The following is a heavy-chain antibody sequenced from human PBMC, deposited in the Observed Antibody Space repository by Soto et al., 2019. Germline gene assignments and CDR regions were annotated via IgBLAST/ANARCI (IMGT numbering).Heavy chain of an antibody. CDR1: GSSIPSHN. J-gene: IGHJ5*02. V-gene: IGHV4-59*11. D-gene: IGHD2-21*01. CDR3: ARRAVVAVTGSLDNWLDP. Sequence: PSDTQSLPCTLSGSSIPSHNGNWLRHPPDKALEWIGYVYNSGSTNYNPSLMSRVTISVDTSKNQFSLKVNSVTAAYTAVYYCARRAVVAVTGSLDNWLDPWGQG. CDR2: VYNSGST.